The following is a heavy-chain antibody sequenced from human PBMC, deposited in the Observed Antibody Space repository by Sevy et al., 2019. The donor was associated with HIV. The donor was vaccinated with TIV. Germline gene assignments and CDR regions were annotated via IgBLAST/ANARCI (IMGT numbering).Heavy chain of an antibody. CDR2: IWYDGSSK. D-gene: IGHD3-22*01. CDR3: ARGADYFDSSGANFEY. J-gene: IGHJ4*02. CDR1: GFSFSNYG. Sequence: GGSLRLSCAASGFSFSNYGMHWVRQAPGKGLEWVALIWYDGSSKYYADSVKGRLTISRDNSKNTLSLQMNSLRAEDTAMYDCARGADYFDSSGANFEYWGQGTLVTVSS. V-gene: IGHV3-33*01.